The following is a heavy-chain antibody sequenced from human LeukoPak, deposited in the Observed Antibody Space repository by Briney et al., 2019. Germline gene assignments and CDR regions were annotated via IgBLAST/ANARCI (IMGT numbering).Heavy chain of an antibody. CDR1: GGSINSNGYY. V-gene: IGHV4-39*07. D-gene: IGHD1-20*01. CDR3: ARDNNWNLYYFDY. J-gene: IGHJ4*02. Sequence: SETLSLTCTVSGGSINSNGYYWGWIRQPPGKGLEWIGNIYYSGSTYYNPSLKSRVTISIDTSKNQFSLKLSSVTAADTALYYCARDNNWNLYYFDYWGQGTLVTVSS. CDR2: IYYSGST.